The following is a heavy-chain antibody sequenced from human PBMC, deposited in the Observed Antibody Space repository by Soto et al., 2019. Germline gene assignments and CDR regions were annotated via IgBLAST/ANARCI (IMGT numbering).Heavy chain of an antibody. CDR2: FDPEDGET. CDR1: LYTRTELS. CDR3: ANFNDSSGPALWLDP. D-gene: IGHD3-22*01. Sequence: NXSFNGSLYTRTELSIRWVRQAPGKGRELMGVFDPEDGETIYTQKFHGIVTMTEDTSTDTAYMYLSSLRAENTAAYYFANFNDSSGPALWLDPWGQGTLVTVYS. J-gene: IGHJ5*02. V-gene: IGHV1-24*01.